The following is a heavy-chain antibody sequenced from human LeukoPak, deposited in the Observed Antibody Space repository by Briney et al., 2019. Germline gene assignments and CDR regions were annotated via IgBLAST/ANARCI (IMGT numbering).Heavy chain of an antibody. V-gene: IGHV4-59*08. D-gene: IGHD3-22*01. CDR3: ARQGTSGSYLTGLDV. CDR1: SGSISTYY. Sequence: PSETLSLTCTVSSGSISTYYWSWIRQPPGKGLEWMGYIFYSGSTTYNPSLSGRLTISVDTSKNQFSLELSSVTAADTAVYYCARQGTSGSYLTGLDVWGQGTTVTVSS. J-gene: IGHJ6*02. CDR2: IFYSGST.